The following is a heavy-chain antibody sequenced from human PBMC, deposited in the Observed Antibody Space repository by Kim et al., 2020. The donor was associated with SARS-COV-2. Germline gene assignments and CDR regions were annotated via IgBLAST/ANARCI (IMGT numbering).Heavy chain of an antibody. D-gene: IGHD1-7*01. J-gene: IGHJ6*02. CDR2: ISSSSYI. V-gene: IGHV3-21*01. CDR1: GFTFSSYS. CDR3: ARGNYGIYYYYGMDV. Sequence: GGSLRLSCAASGFTFSSYSMNWVRQAPGKGLEWVSSISSSSYIYYADSVKGRFTISRDNAKNSLYLQMNSLRAEDTAVYYCARGNYGIYYYYGMDVWGQGTTVTVSS.